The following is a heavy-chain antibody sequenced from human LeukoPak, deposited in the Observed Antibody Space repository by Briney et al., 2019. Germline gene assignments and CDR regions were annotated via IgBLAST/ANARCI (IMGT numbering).Heavy chain of an antibody. J-gene: IGHJ1*01. V-gene: IGHV5-51*01. CDR2: IYPGSSDT. Sequence: KSGESPKTSRKGSGYIFTNYWICCGPPMPGKGLEGMGTIYPGSSDTNYSPSFQGQVTISADKSISTAYLQWTSLEASDTALYYCARTGWDCSGTSCSGYFQHWGQGTLVTVSS. CDR1: GYIFTNYW. CDR3: ARTGWDCSGTSCSGYFQH. D-gene: IGHD2-2*01.